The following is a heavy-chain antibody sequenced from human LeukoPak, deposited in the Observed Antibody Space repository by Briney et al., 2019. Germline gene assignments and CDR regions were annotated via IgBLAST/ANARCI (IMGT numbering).Heavy chain of an antibody. CDR3: ATQITMIRGVIIRRFDY. CDR2: INHSGST. J-gene: IGHJ4*02. D-gene: IGHD3-10*01. V-gene: IGHV4-34*01. CDR1: GGSFSGYY. Sequence: SETLSLTCAVYGGSFSGYYWSWIRQPPGKGLEWIGEINHSGSTNYNPSLKSRVTISVNTSKNQFSLKLSSVTAADTAVYYCATQITMIRGVIIRRFDYWGQGTLVTVSS.